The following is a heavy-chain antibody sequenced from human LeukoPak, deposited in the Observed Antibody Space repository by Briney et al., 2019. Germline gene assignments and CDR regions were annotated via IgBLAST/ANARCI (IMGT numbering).Heavy chain of an antibody. CDR1: GFTFSIYS. V-gene: IGHV3-21*01. CDR2: ITSSGNYI. J-gene: IGHJ4*02. CDR3: ARDRGYFDN. Sequence: GGSLRLSCAASGFTFSIYSMNWVRQAPGKGLEWLSSITSSGNYIYYADSVKGRFTISRDNVQNSLYLQMNSLRAEATAMYYCARDRGYFDNWGQGTLVTVSS.